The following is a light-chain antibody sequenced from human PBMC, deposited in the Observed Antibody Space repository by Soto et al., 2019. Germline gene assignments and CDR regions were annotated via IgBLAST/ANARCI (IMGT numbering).Light chain of an antibody. Sequence: QSVLTQPASVSGSLGQSITIPCTGTSSDVGGFDFVSWYQQHPGKAPKLLIFQVTNRPSGVSRRFSGSKSGNTASLTISALQAEDEADYFCSSFTDRSTLVFGGGTKLTVL. V-gene: IGLV2-14*01. J-gene: IGLJ3*02. CDR1: SSDVGGFDF. CDR3: SSFTDRSTLV. CDR2: QVT.